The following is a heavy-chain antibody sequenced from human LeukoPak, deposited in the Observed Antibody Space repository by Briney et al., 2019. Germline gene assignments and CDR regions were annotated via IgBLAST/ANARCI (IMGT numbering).Heavy chain of an antibody. CDR2: IYYSGST. CDR1: GGSISSYY. CDR3: ARGSREPYYFDY. D-gene: IGHD1-14*01. Sequence: SETLSLTCTVSGGSISSYYWSWIRQPPGKGLEWIGYIYYSGSTKYNPSLKSRATISVDASKTQFSLKLNSVTAADTAVYYCARGSREPYYFDYWGQGTLVTVSS. J-gene: IGHJ4*02. V-gene: IGHV4-59*01.